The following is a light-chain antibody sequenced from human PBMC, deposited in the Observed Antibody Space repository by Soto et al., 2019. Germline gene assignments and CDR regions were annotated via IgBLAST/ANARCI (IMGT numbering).Light chain of an antibody. CDR3: HQYNHWLTWT. V-gene: IGKV3D-15*01. CDR2: GAS. J-gene: IGKJ1*01. Sequence: EIVMTQSPATLSVSPGERATLSCRASQSVSSNLAWYQQKPGQAPRLLIYGASSRATGIPDRFSGSGSGTEFTLTISSLQSEDFAVYYCHQYNHWLTWTFGQGTKVDI. CDR1: QSVSSN.